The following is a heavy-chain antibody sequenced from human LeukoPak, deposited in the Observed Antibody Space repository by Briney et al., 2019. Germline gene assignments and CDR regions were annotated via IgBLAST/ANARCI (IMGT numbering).Heavy chain of an antibody. V-gene: IGHV3-7*01. D-gene: IGHD3-3*01. CDR1: GFTFSTYY. CDR2: INEDGSET. Sequence: PGGSLRLSCAASGFTFSTYYMTWVRQAPGKGLEWVANINEDGSETYYVDSVKGRFTISRDNAKNSLYLQMNSLGAEATAVYYCAKARLTIFGGMDVWGKGTTVTVSS. CDR3: AKARLTIFGGMDV. J-gene: IGHJ6*03.